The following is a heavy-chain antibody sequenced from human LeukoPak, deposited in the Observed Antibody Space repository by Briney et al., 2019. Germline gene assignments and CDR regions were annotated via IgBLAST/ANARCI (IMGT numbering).Heavy chain of an antibody. CDR3: ARGGAFYDFWSGYYWSNWFDP. CDR1: GYTFTSYD. V-gene: IGHV1-8*03. CDR2: MNPNSGNT. D-gene: IGHD3-3*01. J-gene: IGHJ5*02. Sequence: ASVKVSCKASGYTFTSYDINWVRQATGQGLEWMGWMNPNSGNTGYAQKFQGRVTITRNTSISTAYMELSSLRSEDTAVYYCARGGAFYDFWSGYYWSNWFDPWGQGTLVTVSS.